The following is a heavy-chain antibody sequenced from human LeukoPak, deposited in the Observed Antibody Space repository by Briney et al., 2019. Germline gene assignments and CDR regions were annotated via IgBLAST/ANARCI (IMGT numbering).Heavy chain of an antibody. V-gene: IGHV4-4*07. D-gene: IGHD3-3*01. CDR1: GVYINCFH. Sequence: PSETLSLTCSVSGVYINCFHWIWLAPPAGQGRVGLVRLYTSVSTNYHPSRKSRVTMSVDTSKNQFSLKLSSATAADTAVYYCARDWGIMIFGVSCVLCDPWGGG. J-gene: IGHJ5*02. CDR3: ARDWGIMIFGVSCVLCDP. CDR2: LYTSVST.